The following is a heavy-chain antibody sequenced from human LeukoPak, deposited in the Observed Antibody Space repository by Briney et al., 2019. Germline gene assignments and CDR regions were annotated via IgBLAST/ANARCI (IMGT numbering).Heavy chain of an antibody. J-gene: IGHJ5*02. Sequence: SETLSLTCTVSGGSISSYYWSWIRQPAGKGLEWIGRIYTSGSTNYNPSLKSRVTMSVDTSKNQFSLKLSSVTAADTAVYYCARVGLEQQLVRGENWFDPWGQGTLVTVSS. V-gene: IGHV4-4*07. D-gene: IGHD6-13*01. CDR3: ARVGLEQQLVRGENWFDP. CDR1: GGSISSYY. CDR2: IYTSGST.